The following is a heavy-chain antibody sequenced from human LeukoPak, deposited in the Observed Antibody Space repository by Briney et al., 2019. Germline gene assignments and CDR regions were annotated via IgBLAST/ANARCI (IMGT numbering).Heavy chain of an antibody. CDR2: IWYDGSNK. J-gene: IGHJ6*01. CDR3: ARDLVAAATV. V-gene: IGHV3-33*08. D-gene: IGHD6-13*01. CDR1: GFTFGTYS. Sequence: GGSLRLSCAASGFTFGTYSMTWVRQAPGKGLEWVAPIWYDGSNKYYADSVKGRFTISRDNSKNTLYLQMNSLRAEDRVVYYCARDLVAAATVWGQGTTVTVSS.